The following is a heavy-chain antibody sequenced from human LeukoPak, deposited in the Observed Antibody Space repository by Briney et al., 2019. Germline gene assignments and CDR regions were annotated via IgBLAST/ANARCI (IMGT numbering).Heavy chain of an antibody. CDR3: AILAVAGSPVDY. J-gene: IGHJ4*02. CDR1: GFTFSSYG. CDR2: ISYDGSNK. Sequence: PGGSLRLSCAASGFTFSSYGMHWVRQAPGKGLEWVAVISYDGSNKYYADSVKGRFTISRDNSKNTLYLQMNSLRAEDTAVYYCAILAVAGSPVDYWGQGTLVTVSS. V-gene: IGHV3-30*03. D-gene: IGHD6-19*01.